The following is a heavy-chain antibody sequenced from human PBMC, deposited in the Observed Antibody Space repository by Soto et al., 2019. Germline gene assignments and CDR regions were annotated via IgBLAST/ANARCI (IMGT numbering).Heavy chain of an antibody. Sequence: QVQLVQSGAEVKKPGSSVKVSCKASGGTFSSYTISWVRQAPGQGLEWMGRIIPILGIANYAQKFQGRVTITADNSTSTAYMELSSLRSEDTAVYYCARDRGIAVAGTCFDYWSQGTLVTVSS. CDR2: IIPILGIA. CDR1: GGTFSSYT. CDR3: ARDRGIAVAGTCFDY. D-gene: IGHD6-19*01. V-gene: IGHV1-69*08. J-gene: IGHJ4*02.